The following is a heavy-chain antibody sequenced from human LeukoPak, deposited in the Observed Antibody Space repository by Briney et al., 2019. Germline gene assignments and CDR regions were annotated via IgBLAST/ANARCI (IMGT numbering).Heavy chain of an antibody. CDR3: ARWDYYDSSGCYQP. J-gene: IGHJ5*02. V-gene: IGHV1-2*02. CDR2: INPNSGGT. CDR1: GYTFTGYY. Sequence: ASVKISCKASGYTFTGYYMHWVRQAPGQGLEWMGWINPNSGGTNYAQKFQGRVTMTRDTSISTAYMELSRLRSDDTAVYYCARWDYYDSSGCYQPWGQGTLVTVSS. D-gene: IGHD3-22*01.